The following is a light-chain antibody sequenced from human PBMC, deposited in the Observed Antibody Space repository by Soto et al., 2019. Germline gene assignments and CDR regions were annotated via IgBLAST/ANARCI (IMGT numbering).Light chain of an antibody. V-gene: IGKV3-20*01. CDR2: DAS. CDR1: QSVSNTY. Sequence: EIVLTQSPGTLSLSPGERATLSCRASQSVSNTYLAWYQQKPGQAPRLLIYDASSRATDIPDRFSGSGSGTDFTLTISRLEPEDFAVYYCQQYGRSPGLFTFGPGTKVDI. CDR3: QQYGRSPGLFT. J-gene: IGKJ3*01.